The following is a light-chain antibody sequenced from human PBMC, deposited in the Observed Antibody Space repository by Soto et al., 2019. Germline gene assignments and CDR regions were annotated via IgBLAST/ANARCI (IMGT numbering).Light chain of an antibody. J-gene: IGLJ1*01. CDR1: SSDVGTYNY. CDR3: SSYTGSSTYA. V-gene: IGLV2-14*01. CDR2: EVS. Sequence: QSVLTQPASVSGSPGQSITISCTGTSSDVGTYNYVSWYQQHPGKAPKLMIYEVSNRPSGVSNRFSGFKSGNTASLTISGLQAEDEADYYCSSYTGSSTYAFGAGTKVTAL.